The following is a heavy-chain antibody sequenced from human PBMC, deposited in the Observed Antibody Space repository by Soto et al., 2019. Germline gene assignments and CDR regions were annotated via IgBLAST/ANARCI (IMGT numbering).Heavy chain of an antibody. D-gene: IGHD3-22*01. J-gene: IGHJ4*02. CDR1: GGTFSSYA. Sequence: SVKVSCKASGGTFSSYAISWVRQAPGQGLEWMGGIIPIFGTANYAQKFQGRVTITADKSTSTAYMELSSLRSEDTAVYYCARGAPYYYDSSGYYYRYYFDYWGQGPLVTVSS. CDR2: IIPIFGTA. V-gene: IGHV1-69*06. CDR3: ARGAPYYYDSSGYYYRYYFDY.